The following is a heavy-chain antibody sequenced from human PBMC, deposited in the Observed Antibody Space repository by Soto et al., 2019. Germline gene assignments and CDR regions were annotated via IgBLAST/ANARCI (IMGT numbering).Heavy chain of an antibody. CDR3: ASGEPHGGSYYGSLDY. V-gene: IGHV1-69*06. J-gene: IGHJ4*02. CDR1: GGTFSSYA. D-gene: IGHD1-26*01. Sequence: QVQLVQSGAEVKKPGSSVKVSCKASGGTFSSYAISWVRQAPGQGREWMGGSIPIFGTANYAQKFQGRVTITADKSTSTAYMELSSLRSEDTAVYYCASGEPHGGSYYGSLDYWGQGTLVTVSS. CDR2: SIPIFGTA.